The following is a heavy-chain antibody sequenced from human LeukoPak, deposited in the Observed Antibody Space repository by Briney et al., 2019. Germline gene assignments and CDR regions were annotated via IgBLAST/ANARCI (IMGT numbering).Heavy chain of an antibody. CDR1: GGSLTSSSYY. D-gene: IGHD3-3*01. J-gene: IGHJ4*02. CDR3: ARKGLRPLEWLSEYFFDY. V-gene: IGHV4-39*06. Sequence: SETLSLTCTVSGGSLTSSSYYWGWIRQPPQKGLEWTGSIYYSGSTYYSPSLKSRVTISLDTSKNQFTLKVRSVTAVDTGVYFCARKGLRPLEWLSEYFFDYWGQGTLVSVAS. CDR2: IYYSGST.